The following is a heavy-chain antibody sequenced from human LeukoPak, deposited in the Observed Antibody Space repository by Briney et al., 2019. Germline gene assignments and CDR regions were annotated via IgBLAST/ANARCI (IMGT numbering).Heavy chain of an antibody. J-gene: IGHJ4*02. Sequence: GASVKVSCKASGYTFTSYGISWVRQAPGQGLEWMGWINPNSGGTNYAQKFQGRVTMTRDTSISTAYMELSRLRSDDTAVYYCARGPMTTVTTSFDYWGQGTLVTVSS. D-gene: IGHD4-17*01. CDR1: GYTFTSYG. CDR2: INPNSGGT. CDR3: ARGPMTTVTTSFDY. V-gene: IGHV1-2*02.